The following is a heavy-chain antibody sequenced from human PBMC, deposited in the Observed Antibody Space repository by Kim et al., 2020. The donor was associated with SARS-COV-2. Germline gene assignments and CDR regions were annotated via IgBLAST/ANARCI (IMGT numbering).Heavy chain of an antibody. CDR3: ARDRWHRVLRDGYNNYFDY. V-gene: IGHV3-30*04. J-gene: IGHJ4*02. CDR1: GFTFSSYA. Sequence: GGSLRLSCAASGFTFSSYAMHWVRQAPGKGLEWVAVISYDGSNKYYADSVKGRFTISRDNSKNTLYLQMNSLRAEDTAVYYCARDRWHRVLRDGYNNYFDYWGQGTLVTVSS. CDR2: ISYDGSNK. D-gene: IGHD5-12*01.